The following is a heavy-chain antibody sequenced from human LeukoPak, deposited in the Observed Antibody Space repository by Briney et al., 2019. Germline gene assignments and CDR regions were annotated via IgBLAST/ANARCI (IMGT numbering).Heavy chain of an antibody. J-gene: IGHJ4*02. D-gene: IGHD3-22*01. CDR3: VRVYDYYDSSGYYEGPLDY. CDR2: IYSSGST. CDR1: GITVSSNY. V-gene: IGHV3-66*01. Sequence: GGSLRLSCAASGITVSSNYMSWVCQAPGKGLEWVSVIYSSGSTYYADSVRGRSTISRDHSKNTLYLQMNSLRDEDTAVYYCVRVYDYYDSSGYYEGPLDYWGQGTLVTVSS.